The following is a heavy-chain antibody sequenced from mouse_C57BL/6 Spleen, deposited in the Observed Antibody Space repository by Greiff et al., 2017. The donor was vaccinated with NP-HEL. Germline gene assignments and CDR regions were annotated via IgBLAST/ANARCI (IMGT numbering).Heavy chain of an antibody. CDR3: TRGNYGSSRYAMDY. J-gene: IGHJ4*01. D-gene: IGHD1-1*01. Sequence: VQLQQSGTVLARPGASVKMSCKTSGYTFTSYWMHWVKQRPGQGLEWIGAIYPGNSDTSYNQKFKGKAKLTAVTSASPAYMELSRLTNEDSAVYCCTRGNYGSSRYAMDYWGQGTSVTVSS. CDR1: GYTFTSYW. CDR2: IYPGNSDT. V-gene: IGHV1-5*01.